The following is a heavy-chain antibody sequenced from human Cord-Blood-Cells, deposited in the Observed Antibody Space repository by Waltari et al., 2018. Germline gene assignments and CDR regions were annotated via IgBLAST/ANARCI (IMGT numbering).Heavy chain of an antibody. CDR1: GGSFSGYY. J-gene: IGHJ4*02. V-gene: IGHV4-34*01. Sequence: QVQLQQWGAGLLKPSETLSLTCAVYGGSFSGYYWSWIRQPPGKGLEWIEEINQRGSTHYNPSLKSRVTISVDTSKNQFSLKLSSVTAADTAVYYCARGFHYDSSGYYFDYWGQGTLVTVSS. CDR3: ARGFHYDSSGYYFDY. CDR2: INQRGST. D-gene: IGHD3-22*01.